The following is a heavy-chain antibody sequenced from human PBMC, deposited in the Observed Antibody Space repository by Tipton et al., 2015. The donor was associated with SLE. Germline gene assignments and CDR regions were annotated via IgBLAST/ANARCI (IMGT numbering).Heavy chain of an antibody. J-gene: IGHJ4*02. CDR2: IYYSGST. V-gene: IGHV4-39*07. CDR1: GGSISRSSYY. D-gene: IGHD3-16*01. Sequence: TLSLTCTVSGGSISRSSYYWGWIRQPPGKGLEWIGNIYYSGSTNYNPSLKSRVIVLVDTPKNEFSLRLTSVNAADTAVYYCASGEGDPKYFDYWGQGTLVTVSS. CDR3: ASGEGDPKYFDY.